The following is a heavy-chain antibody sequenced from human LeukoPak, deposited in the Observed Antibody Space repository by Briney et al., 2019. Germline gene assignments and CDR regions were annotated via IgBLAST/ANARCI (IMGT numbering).Heavy chain of an antibody. CDR1: GYTFTSYG. Sequence: ASVKVSCKASGYTFTSYGIIWVRQAPGQGLEWMGWISAYNGNTNYAQKLQGRVTMTTDTSTSTAYMELRSLRSDDTAVYYCARSSGGYQLHNAFDIWSQGTMVTVSS. J-gene: IGHJ3*02. CDR2: ISAYNGNT. CDR3: ARSSGGYQLHNAFDI. V-gene: IGHV1-18*01. D-gene: IGHD2-2*01.